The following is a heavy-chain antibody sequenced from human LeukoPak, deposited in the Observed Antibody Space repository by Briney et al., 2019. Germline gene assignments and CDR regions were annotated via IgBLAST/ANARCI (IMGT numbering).Heavy chain of an antibody. CDR1: GFTFSSYA. CDR3: ARDSAYDYVWGSYRYPYNRFDP. J-gene: IGHJ5*02. V-gene: IGHV3-30*04. D-gene: IGHD3-16*02. CDR2: ISYDGSNK. Sequence: PGGSLRLSCAASGFTFSSYAMHWVRQAPGKGLEWVAVISYDGSNKYYADSVKGRFTISRDNSKNTLYLQMNNLRAEDTAVYYCARDSAYDYVWGSYRYPYNRFDPWGQGTLVTVSS.